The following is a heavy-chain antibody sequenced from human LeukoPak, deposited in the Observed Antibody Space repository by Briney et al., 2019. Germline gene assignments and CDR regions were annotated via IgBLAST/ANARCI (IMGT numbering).Heavy chain of an antibody. CDR1: GRTFSSYA. CDR3: ARGAGGSGSYYGAFDI. CDR2: IIPIFGTA. J-gene: IGHJ3*02. Sequence: GPSVKVCCKASGRTFSSYAISWVRQAPGQGLEWIEEIIPIFGTANYAQKFQGRVTITTDESTSTAYMELSGLRSEDTAVYYCARGAGGSGSYYGAFDIWGQGTMVTVSS. D-gene: IGHD3-10*01. V-gene: IGHV1-69*05.